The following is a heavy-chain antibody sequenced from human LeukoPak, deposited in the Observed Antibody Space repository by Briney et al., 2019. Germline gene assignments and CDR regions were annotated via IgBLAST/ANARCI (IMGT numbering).Heavy chain of an antibody. CDR2: ISTADDT. V-gene: IGHV3-13*01. CDR3: ARGWEGYGMDV. D-gene: IGHD1-26*01. CDR1: GFTFSSYD. J-gene: IGHJ6*02. Sequence: GGSLRLSCVASGFTFSSYDMHWVRQTTGSGLEWVSTISTADDTYYPGSVTGRFTISRENAKNSLYLQMNSLRAADTAVYYCARGWEGYGMDVWGHGTTVTVSS.